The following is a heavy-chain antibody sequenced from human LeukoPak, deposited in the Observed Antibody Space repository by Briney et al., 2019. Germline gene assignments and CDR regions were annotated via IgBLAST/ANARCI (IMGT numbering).Heavy chain of an antibody. CDR1: GFTSSNYW. Sequence: GGSLRLSCDASGFTSSNYWMSWVRQAPGKWLEWVANIKHDGSDKYYVDSVKGRFTISRDNAKNSVYLQVNSLRAEDTAVYYCAPYDSDLGASDQWGQGTLVTVSS. V-gene: IGHV3-7*01. CDR2: IKHDGSDK. D-gene: IGHD3-3*01. CDR3: APYDSDLGASDQ. J-gene: IGHJ4*02.